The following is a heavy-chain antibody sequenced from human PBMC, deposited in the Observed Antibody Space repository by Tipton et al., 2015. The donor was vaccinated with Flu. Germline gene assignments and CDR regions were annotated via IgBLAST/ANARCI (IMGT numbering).Heavy chain of an antibody. CDR2: INPNSGGT. J-gene: IGHJ5*02. CDR1: GYTFTGYY. D-gene: IGHD1-20*01. CDR3: ATPISGIVDWFDP. Sequence: QLVQSGAEVKKPGASVKVSCKASGYTFTGYYMHWVRQAPGQGLEWMGRINPNSGGTNYAQKFQGRVTMTRDTSISTAYMELSRLRSDDWALYYCATPISGIVDWFDPWGQGTLVTVSS. V-gene: IGHV1-2*06.